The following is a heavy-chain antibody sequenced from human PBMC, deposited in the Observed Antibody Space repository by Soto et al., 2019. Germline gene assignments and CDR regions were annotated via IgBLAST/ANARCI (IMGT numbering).Heavy chain of an antibody. J-gene: IGHJ5*02. V-gene: IGHV1-69*06. CDR2: IIPMSGRP. CDR1: GGTFNSFS. Sequence: QVQLVQSGAEVKTPGSSVKVSCRASGGTFNSFSIDWVRQAPGQGLEWMGGIIPMSGRPNYAQRFQGRVTFSADKSTNTIYMEVNSLTYEXXXXYYCTRRGRQSANWFDPWGQGTL. CDR3: TRRGRQSANWFDP.